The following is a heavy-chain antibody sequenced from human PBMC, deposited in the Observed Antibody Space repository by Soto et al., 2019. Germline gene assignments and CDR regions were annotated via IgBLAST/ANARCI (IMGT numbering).Heavy chain of an antibody. CDR2: IRVNNGDT. CDR3: ARDLGFSDFDVRY. V-gene: IGHV1-18*01. J-gene: IGHJ4*02. CDR1: GYTFTNSG. D-gene: IGHD2-21*02. Sequence: GASVKVSCKASGYTFTNSGFSWVRQAPGQGLEWVGWIRVNNGDTHYAQKLQGRVTMTTDTSTSTAFMELRSLRADDTAVYFCARDLGFSDFDVRYWGQVTLVTVS.